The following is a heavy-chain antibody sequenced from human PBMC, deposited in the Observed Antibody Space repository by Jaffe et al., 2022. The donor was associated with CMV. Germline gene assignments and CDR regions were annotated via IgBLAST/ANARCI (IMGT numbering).Heavy chain of an antibody. CDR1: GFTFSSYW. V-gene: IGHV3-7*03. Sequence: EVQLVESGGGLVQPGGSLRLSCAASGFTFSSYWMSWVRQAPGKGLEWVANIKQDGSEKYYVDSVKGRFTISRDNAKNSLYLQMNSLRAEDTAVYYCARGDYDYVWGAFDYWGQGTLVTVSS. D-gene: IGHD3-16*01. CDR2: IKQDGSEK. J-gene: IGHJ4*02. CDR3: ARGDYDYVWGAFDY.